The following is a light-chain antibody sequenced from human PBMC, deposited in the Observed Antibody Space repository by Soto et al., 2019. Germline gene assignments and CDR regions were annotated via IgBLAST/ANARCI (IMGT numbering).Light chain of an antibody. Sequence: AIRVTQSPSSLSASTGDRVTITCRASQGFSSYLAWYQQKPGKAPKLLIYAASTLQSGVPSRFSGSGSGTDFTLTISCLQSEDFATYYCQQYYNYPRTFGPGTKVDIK. CDR2: AAS. V-gene: IGKV1-8*01. CDR3: QQYYNYPRT. J-gene: IGKJ3*01. CDR1: QGFSSY.